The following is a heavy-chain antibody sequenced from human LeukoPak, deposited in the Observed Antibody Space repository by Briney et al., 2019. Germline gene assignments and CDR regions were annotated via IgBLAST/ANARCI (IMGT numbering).Heavy chain of an antibody. CDR2: IWYDGSNK. CDR3: ASLSPSSTSFESRLYGMDV. Sequence: PGGSLRLSCAASGFTFSSYGMHWVRQAPGKGLEWVAVIWYDGSNKYYADSVKGRFTISRDNSKNTLYLQMNSLRAEDTAVYYCASLSPSSTSFESRLYGMDVWGKGTTVTVSS. CDR1: GFTFSSYG. J-gene: IGHJ6*04. V-gene: IGHV3-33*01. D-gene: IGHD2-2*01.